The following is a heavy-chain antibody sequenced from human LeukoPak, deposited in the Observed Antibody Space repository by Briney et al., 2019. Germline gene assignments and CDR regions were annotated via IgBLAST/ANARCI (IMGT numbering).Heavy chain of an antibody. J-gene: IGHJ4*02. CDR1: GGSISNYY. CDR2: IYYSGST. V-gene: IGHV4-59*01. D-gene: IGHD3-10*01. Sequence: SETLSLTCTVSGGSISNYYWSWIRQPPGKGLEWIGYIYYSGSTKYNPSLKSRVTISVDTSKNQFSLRLSSVTAADTAVYYCARDRVVRGVTHYFDYWGQGTLVTVSS. CDR3: ARDRVVRGVTHYFDY.